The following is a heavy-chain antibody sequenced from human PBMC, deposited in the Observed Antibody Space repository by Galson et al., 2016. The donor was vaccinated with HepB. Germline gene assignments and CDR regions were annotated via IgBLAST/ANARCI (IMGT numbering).Heavy chain of an antibody. D-gene: IGHD5-12*01. J-gene: IGHJ5*02. Sequence: SLRLSCAGSGFVFSRYGMHWIRQAPGAGLEWISLIWSDGDTKFYADSVKGRFSISRDNSKNTLYLTLNSLRADDTAVYYCAKDFSKTTATIGRGIWFDPWGQGTLVTVSS. CDR3: AKDFSKTTATIGRGIWFDP. CDR1: GFVFSRYG. CDR2: IWSDGDTK. V-gene: IGHV3-33*06.